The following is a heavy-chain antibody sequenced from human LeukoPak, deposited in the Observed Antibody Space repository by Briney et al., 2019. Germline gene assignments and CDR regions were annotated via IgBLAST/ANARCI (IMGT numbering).Heavy chain of an antibody. D-gene: IGHD6-19*01. J-gene: IGHJ4*02. CDR2: ISYDGRSK. Sequence: GGSLRLSCAASGFTFSSYGMHWVRQAPGKGLEWVAVISYDGRSKYYADSMKGRFTISRDNSKNTLYLQMNSLRDEDTAVYYCTQAVSGWELDYWGQGTLVTVSS. CDR1: GFTFSSYG. CDR3: TQAVSGWELDY. V-gene: IGHV3-30*18.